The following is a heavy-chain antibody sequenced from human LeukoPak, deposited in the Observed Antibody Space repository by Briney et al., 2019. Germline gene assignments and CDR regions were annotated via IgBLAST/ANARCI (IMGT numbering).Heavy chain of an antibody. CDR2: IYYSGST. D-gene: IGHD6-13*01. J-gene: IGHJ6*02. CDR3: ARDHAAAAGSYYYYYGMDV. Sequence: SETLSLTCTVSGGSISSYYWSWIRQPPGKGLEWIGYIYYSGSTNYNPSLKCRVTISVDTSKNRFSLKLSSVTAADTAVYYCARDHAAAAGSYYYYYGMDVWGQGTTVTVSS. V-gene: IGHV4-59*01. CDR1: GGSISSYY.